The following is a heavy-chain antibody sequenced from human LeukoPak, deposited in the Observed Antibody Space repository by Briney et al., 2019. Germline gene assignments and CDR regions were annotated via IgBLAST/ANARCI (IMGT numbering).Heavy chain of an antibody. CDR2: ISYDGSHE. CDR1: GFNFGSYG. D-gene: IGHD6-19*01. V-gene: IGHV3-30*18. J-gene: IGHJ6*02. Sequence: GGSLRLSCAASGFNFGSYGMHWVRQAPGKGLEWVAVISYDGSHEYSADSVKGRFTISRDSSRNTLYLQMDSLRPEDTAMYYCSKSAVAGTHYYYYDMDVWGQGTTVTVSS. CDR3: SKSAVAGTHYYYYDMDV.